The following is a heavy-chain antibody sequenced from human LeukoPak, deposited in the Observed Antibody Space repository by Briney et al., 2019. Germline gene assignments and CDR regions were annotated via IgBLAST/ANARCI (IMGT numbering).Heavy chain of an antibody. J-gene: IGHJ4*02. CDR1: GGSISIYY. Sequence: SETLSLTCTVSGGSISIYYWSWIRQPPGKGLEWGGYIYYSGTTNYNPSLKSRVTISVDTSKNQFSLKLSSVTAADTAVYYCARGVDIAAAQYGYWGQGTLVTVSS. CDR3: ARGVDIAAAQYGY. CDR2: IYYSGTT. V-gene: IGHV4-59*01. D-gene: IGHD6-13*01.